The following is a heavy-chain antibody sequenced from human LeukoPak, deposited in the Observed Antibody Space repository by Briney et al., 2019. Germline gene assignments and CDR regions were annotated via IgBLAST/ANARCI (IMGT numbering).Heavy chain of an antibody. CDR3: ARDVDATSGWFDP. CDR2: IYHTGST. CDR1: GDSISSGGFY. J-gene: IGHJ5*02. D-gene: IGHD2-15*01. Sequence: PSQTLSLTCTVSGDSISSGGFYWSWVRQPPGKGLEWLGYIYHTGSTNYNPSLKSRVTISVDTSKNQFSLKLSSVAAADTAVYYCARDVDATSGWFDPWGQGTLVTVSS. V-gene: IGHV4-30-2*01.